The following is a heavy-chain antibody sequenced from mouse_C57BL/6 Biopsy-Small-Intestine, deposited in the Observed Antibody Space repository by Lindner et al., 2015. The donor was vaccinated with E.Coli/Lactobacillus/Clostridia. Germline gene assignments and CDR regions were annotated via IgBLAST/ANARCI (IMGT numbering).Heavy chain of an antibody. CDR2: ISYSGST. Sequence: VQLQEFGPGLAKPSQTLSLTCSVAGYSITSDYWNWIRKFPGNKLEYMGYISYSGSTYYNPSLKSRISITRDTSKNQYFLQLNSVTTDDTASYYCARTYLGGYFDVWGTGTTVTVSS. D-gene: IGHD2-10*01. V-gene: IGHV3-8*01. CDR1: GYSITSDY. CDR3: ARTYLGGYFDV. J-gene: IGHJ1*03.